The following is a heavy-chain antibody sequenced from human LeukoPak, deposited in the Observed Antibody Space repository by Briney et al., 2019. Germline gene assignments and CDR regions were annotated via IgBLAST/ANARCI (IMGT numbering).Heavy chain of an antibody. J-gene: IGHJ4*02. CDR2: IKHDGSED. V-gene: IGHV3-7*01. CDR1: GFTFSNYW. CDR3: AKWVAGAPSSDY. Sequence: PGGSLRLSCAASGFTFSNYWMTWVRQAPGKGLEWVANIKHDGSEDYYLDSVKGRFTISRDNSKNTLFLQMKSLRDEDTAVYHCAKWVAGAPSSDYWGQGTLVTVSS. D-gene: IGHD6-19*01.